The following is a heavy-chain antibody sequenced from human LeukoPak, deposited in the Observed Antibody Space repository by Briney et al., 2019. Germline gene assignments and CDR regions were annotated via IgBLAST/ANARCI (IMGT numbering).Heavy chain of an antibody. CDR3: ARQSTSSSGNDY. CDR1: GYSLTSYW. J-gene: IGHJ4*02. V-gene: IGHV5-51*01. Sequence: GESLKISCKGSGYSLTSYWIGWVRQMPGKGLEWMGIIWPGDSETRYSPSFQGQVTMPVDKSISTAYLQWSSLKASDTAMYFCARQSTSSSGNDYWGQGTLVTVSS. CDR2: IWPGDSET. D-gene: IGHD6-19*01.